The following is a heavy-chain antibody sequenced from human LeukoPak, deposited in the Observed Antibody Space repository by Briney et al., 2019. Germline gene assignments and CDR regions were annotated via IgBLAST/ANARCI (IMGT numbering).Heavy chain of an antibody. CDR3: ARVEPGSGCFPWYYYYMDV. V-gene: IGHV4-59*01. Sequence: SETLSLTCTVSGGSISSYYWTWIRQPPGKGLEWIGYIYYSGSTNYNPSLKSRVTISVDTSKNQFSLKLSSVTAADTAVYYCARVEPGSGCFPWYYYYMDVWGKGTTVTVSS. CDR1: GGSISSYY. D-gene: IGHD6-19*01. CDR2: IYYSGST. J-gene: IGHJ6*03.